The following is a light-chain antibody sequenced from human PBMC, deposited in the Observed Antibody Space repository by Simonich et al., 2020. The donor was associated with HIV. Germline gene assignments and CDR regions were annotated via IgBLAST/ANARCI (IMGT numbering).Light chain of an antibody. V-gene: IGLV9-49*01. CDR2: VGTGGVLG. Sequence: QPVLTQPPSASASLGASVTLTCTLSSGYSNYKVDGYQQRPGKGPRFVMRVGTGGVLGSKGDGSPERFSVLGSGLNRYLTIKNIQEEDESDYHCGADHGSGSNFVWVFGGGTKLTVL. CDR1: SGYSNYK. J-gene: IGLJ3*02. CDR3: GADHGSGSNFVWV.